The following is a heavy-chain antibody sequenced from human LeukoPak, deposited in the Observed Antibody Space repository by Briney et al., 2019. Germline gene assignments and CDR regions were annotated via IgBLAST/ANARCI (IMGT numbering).Heavy chain of an antibody. CDR1: GGSFSGYY. CDR2: INHSGSS. V-gene: IGHV4-34*01. J-gene: IGHJ4*02. Sequence: KPSETLSLTCAVYGGSFSGYYWSWIRQPPGKGLEWIGEINHSGSSNYNPSLKSRVTISVDTSKNQFSLKLSSVTAADTAVYYCARAKYCSSTSCYVSGKLDYWGQGTLVTVSS. CDR3: ARAKYCSSTSCYVSGKLDY. D-gene: IGHD2-2*01.